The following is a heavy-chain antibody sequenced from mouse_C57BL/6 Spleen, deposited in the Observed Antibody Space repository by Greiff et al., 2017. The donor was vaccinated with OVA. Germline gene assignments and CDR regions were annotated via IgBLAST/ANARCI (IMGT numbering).Heavy chain of an antibody. CDR1: GYSFTGYY. CDR3: APYYRDAMDY. CDR2: ITPSTGGT. J-gene: IGHJ4*01. D-gene: IGHD2-14*01. Sequence: VQLQQSGPELVKPGASVKISCKASGYSFTGYYMNWVKQSPEKSLEWIGEITPSTGGTTYNQKFKAKATLTVDKSSSTAYMQLKSLTSEDSAVYYCAPYYRDAMDYWGQGTSVTVSS. V-gene: IGHV1-42*01.